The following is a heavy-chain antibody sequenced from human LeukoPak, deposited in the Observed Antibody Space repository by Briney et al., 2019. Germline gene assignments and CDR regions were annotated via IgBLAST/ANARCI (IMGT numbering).Heavy chain of an antibody. Sequence: GGSLRLSCAASGLTFSSYWMSWVRQAPGKGLEWVANIKQDGSEKYYVDSVKGRFTISRDNAKNSLDLQMNSLRAEDTAVYYCARIVGAYSGYEFIFDYWGQGTPVTVSS. CDR3: ARIVGAYSGYEFIFDY. CDR2: IKQDGSEK. D-gene: IGHD5-12*01. V-gene: IGHV3-7*01. CDR1: GLTFSSYW. J-gene: IGHJ4*02.